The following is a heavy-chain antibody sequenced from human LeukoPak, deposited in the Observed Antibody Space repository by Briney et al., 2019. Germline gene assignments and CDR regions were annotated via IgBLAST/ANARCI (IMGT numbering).Heavy chain of an antibody. Sequence: HSGGSLRLSCTASGFTFSDYSMSWVRQAPGAGLEWVSAISPAGDSTTDADSVKGRFTISRDNSKNTLYLQMNSLRAEDTAVYYCARDRSSLWFGEFSFDYWGQGTLVTVSS. D-gene: IGHD3-10*01. CDR1: GFTFSDYS. V-gene: IGHV3-23*01. CDR3: ARDRSSLWFGEFSFDY. J-gene: IGHJ4*02. CDR2: ISPAGDST.